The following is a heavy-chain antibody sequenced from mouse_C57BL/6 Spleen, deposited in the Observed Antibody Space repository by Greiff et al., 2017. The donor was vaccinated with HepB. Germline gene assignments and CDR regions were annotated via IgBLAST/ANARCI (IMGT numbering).Heavy chain of an antibody. D-gene: IGHD2-12*01. V-gene: IGHV5-17*01. CDR2: ISSGSSTI. Sequence: EVQGVESGGGLVKPGGSLKLSCAASGFTFSDYGMHWVRQAPEKGLEWVAYISSGSSTIYYADTVKGRFPISRDNAKNTLFLQMTRLRSEDTAMYYCARAEYRSHDAWFASWGQGTLVTGSA. CDR3: ARAEYRSHDAWFAS. J-gene: IGHJ3*01. CDR1: GFTFSDYG.